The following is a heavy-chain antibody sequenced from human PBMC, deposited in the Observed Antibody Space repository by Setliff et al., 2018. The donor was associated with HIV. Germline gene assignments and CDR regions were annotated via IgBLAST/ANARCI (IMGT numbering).Heavy chain of an antibody. CDR1: GFSFRNYA. V-gene: IGHV3-23*01. CDR2: ISAYDDST. D-gene: IGHD2-2*01. CDR3: ARPRSGSSSTSCEGY. J-gene: IGHJ4*02. Sequence: PGGSLRLSCAASGFSFRNYAMSWVRQAPGKGPEWVSGISAYDDSTYYADSVKGRFTVSTDNPKDTLFLQMHSLRAEDTARYYCARPRSGSSSTSCEGYWGQGALVTVSS.